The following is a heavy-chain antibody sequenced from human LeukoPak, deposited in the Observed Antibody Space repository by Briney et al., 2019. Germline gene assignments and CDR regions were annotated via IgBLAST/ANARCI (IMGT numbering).Heavy chain of an antibody. J-gene: IGHJ4*02. CDR3: AISQRWGISVRWTFDN. Sequence: PSETLSLTCAVYGGSFSDFYWSWLRQPPGEGLEWIGEIKHGGNTNYNPSLKSRVTISGDASKNQFSLKLNSVTAADTAVYFCAISQRWGISVRWTFDNWGQGTLVTVSS. V-gene: IGHV4-34*01. CDR1: GGSFSDFY. D-gene: IGHD3-16*01. CDR2: IKHGGNT.